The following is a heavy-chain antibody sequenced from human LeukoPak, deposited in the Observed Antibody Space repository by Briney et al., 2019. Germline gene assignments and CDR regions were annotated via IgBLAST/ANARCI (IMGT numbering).Heavy chain of an antibody. V-gene: IGHV1-2*02. CDR2: INPNSGGT. CDR1: GYTFTGCY. Sequence: ASVKVSCKASGYTFTGCYMHWVRQAPGQGLEWMGWINPNSGGTNYAQKFQGRVTMTRDTSISTAYMELSRLRSDDTAVYYCARRSSLYDLFDWTYFDYWGQGTLVTVSS. CDR3: ARRSSLYDLFDWTYFDY. J-gene: IGHJ4*02. D-gene: IGHD3-9*01.